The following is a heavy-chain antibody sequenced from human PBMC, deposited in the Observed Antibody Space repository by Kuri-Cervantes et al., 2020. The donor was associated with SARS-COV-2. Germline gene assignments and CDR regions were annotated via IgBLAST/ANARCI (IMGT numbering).Heavy chain of an antibody. CDR3: ARGFSAVVVAHWYFDL. CDR1: GGSFSGYY. Sequence: ESLKISCAVYGGSFSGYYWSWIRQPPGKGLEWIGEINHSGSTNYNPSLKSRVTISVDTSKNQLSLKLSSVTAADTAVYYCARGFSAVVVAHWYFDLWGRGTLVTVSS. J-gene: IGHJ2*01. CDR2: INHSGST. D-gene: IGHD2-15*01. V-gene: IGHV4-34*01.